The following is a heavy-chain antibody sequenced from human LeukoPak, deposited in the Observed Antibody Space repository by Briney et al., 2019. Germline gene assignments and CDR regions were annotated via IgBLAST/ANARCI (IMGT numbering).Heavy chain of an antibody. V-gene: IGHV4-34*01. Sequence: SETLSLTCAVYGGSFSGYYWSWIRQPPGKGLEWIGEINHSGSTNYNPALKSRVTISVDTSKNQFSLKLSSVTAADTAVYYCARGHAYSSRVLGYWGQGTLVTVSS. CDR1: GGSFSGYY. CDR3: ARGHAYSSRVLGY. J-gene: IGHJ4*02. CDR2: INHSGST. D-gene: IGHD6-13*01.